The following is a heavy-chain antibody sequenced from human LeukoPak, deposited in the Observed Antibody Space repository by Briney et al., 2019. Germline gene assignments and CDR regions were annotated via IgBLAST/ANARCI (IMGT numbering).Heavy chain of an antibody. D-gene: IGHD3-16*02. CDR3: ASKRGSDPRHLDY. J-gene: IGHJ4*02. CDR2: INHSGST. Sequence: PSETLSLTCAVYGGSFSGYYWSWIRQPPGKGLEWIAEINHSGSTNYNPSLKSRVTRSVDTSKNQFSLKLSSVTAADTAVYYCASKRGSDPRHLDYWGQGTLVTVAA. CDR1: GGSFSGYY. V-gene: IGHV4-34*01.